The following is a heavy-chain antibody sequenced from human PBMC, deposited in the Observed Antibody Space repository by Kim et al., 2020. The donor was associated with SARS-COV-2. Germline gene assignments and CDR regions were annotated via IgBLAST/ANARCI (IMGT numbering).Heavy chain of an antibody. J-gene: IGHJ3*02. CDR3: AREADTYYYDSSGKNDAFDI. CDR1: GYTFTGYY. CDR2: INPNSGGT. V-gene: IGHV1-2*02. D-gene: IGHD3-22*01. Sequence: ASVKVSCKASGYTFTGYYMHWVRQAPGQGLEWMGWINPNSGGTNYAQKFQGRVTMTRDTSISTAYMELSRLRSDDTAVYYCAREADTYYYDSSGKNDAFDIWGQGTMVTVSS.